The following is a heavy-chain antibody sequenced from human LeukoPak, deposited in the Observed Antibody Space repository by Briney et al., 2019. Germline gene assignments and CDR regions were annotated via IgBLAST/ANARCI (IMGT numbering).Heavy chain of an antibody. CDR3: ATGAGYSSGWYARGGGFDP. CDR1: GYTFTGYY. V-gene: IGHV1-2*02. Sequence: GASVKVSCKASGYTFTGYYMHWVRQAPGQGLEWMGWINPNSGGTNYAQKFQGRVTMTRDTSISTAYMELSSLRSEDTAVYYCATGAGYSSGWYARGGGFDPWGQGTLVTVSS. CDR2: INPNSGGT. J-gene: IGHJ5*02. D-gene: IGHD6-19*01.